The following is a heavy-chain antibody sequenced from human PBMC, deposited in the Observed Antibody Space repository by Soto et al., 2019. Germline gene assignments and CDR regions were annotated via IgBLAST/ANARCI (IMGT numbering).Heavy chain of an antibody. CDR3: ARASSSGSYFDY. V-gene: IGHV3-21*01. CDR1: GFTFRSFS. CDR2: ISSSSNYM. D-gene: IGHD6-6*01. Sequence: EVQLVESGGGLVKPGGSLRLSCAASGFTFRSFSMNWVRQAPGEGLEWVSSISSSSNYMYYADSLKGRFTISRDNAKDSLLLQMHSLRAEDTAVYYCARASSSGSYFDYWGQGTLVTVSS. J-gene: IGHJ4*02.